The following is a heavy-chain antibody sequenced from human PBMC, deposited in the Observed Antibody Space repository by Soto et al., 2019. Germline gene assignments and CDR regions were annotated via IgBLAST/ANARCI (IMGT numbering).Heavy chain of an antibody. J-gene: IGHJ4*02. V-gene: IGHV5-51*01. CDR3: ARWAFPEYDFLSGYPGPDY. CDR2: IYPGDSDT. CDR1: GYSFTRYW. Sequence: PGESLKISCKGSGYSFTRYWLGWVSQTPAKGLAWMGIIYPGDSDTRYSPSFQGQVTISADKCISTAYLQWSSLKASDTAMYYCARWAFPEYDFLSGYPGPDYCGQGSLVTVSS. D-gene: IGHD3-3*01.